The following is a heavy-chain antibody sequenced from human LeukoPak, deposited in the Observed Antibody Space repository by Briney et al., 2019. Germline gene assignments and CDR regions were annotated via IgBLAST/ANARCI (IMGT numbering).Heavy chain of an antibody. J-gene: IGHJ3*02. Sequence: PGGSLRLSCAGSGFTFSSYSMNWVRHAPGKGLEWVSSISSSSSYIYYADSVKGRFTISRDNAKNSLYLQMNSLRAEDTAVYYCARALLYGGNQDAFDIWGQGTMVTVSS. CDR1: GFTFSSYS. V-gene: IGHV3-21*01. CDR2: ISSSSSYI. CDR3: ARALLYGGNQDAFDI. D-gene: IGHD4-23*01.